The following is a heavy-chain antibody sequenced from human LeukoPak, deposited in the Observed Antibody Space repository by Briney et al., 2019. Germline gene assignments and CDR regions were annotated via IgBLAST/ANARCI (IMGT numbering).Heavy chain of an antibody. D-gene: IGHD1-26*01. V-gene: IGHV3-23*01. CDR3: AKDGRYSGTYFDAFDI. CDR2: ITGGGGST. CDR1: GFTYRSYA. J-gene: IGHJ3*02. Sequence: GGSLSHSYGAWGFTYRSYAMIGVRQPPGKAVEWVAGITGGGGSTYHADSVKGRFNISRDNSKNTMFLQMSSLRAEDTAVYYCAKDGRYSGTYFDAFDIWGQGTMVTVSS.